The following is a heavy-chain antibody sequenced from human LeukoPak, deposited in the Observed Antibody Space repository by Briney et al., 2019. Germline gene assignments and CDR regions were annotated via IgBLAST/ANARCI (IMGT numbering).Heavy chain of an antibody. CDR1: GFTFSSYW. CDR3: AGEVERIAVSQEQYFDY. CDR2: INSDGSST. Sequence: GGSLRLSCAASGFTFSSYWMHWVRQAPGEGLVWVSRINSDGSSTSYADSVKGRFTISRDNAKNTLYLQMNSLRAEDTAVYYCAGEVERIAVSQEQYFDYWGQGTLVTVSS. V-gene: IGHV3-74*01. J-gene: IGHJ4*02. D-gene: IGHD6-19*01.